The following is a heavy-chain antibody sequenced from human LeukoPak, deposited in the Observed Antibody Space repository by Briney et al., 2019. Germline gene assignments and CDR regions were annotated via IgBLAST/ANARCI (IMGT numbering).Heavy chain of an antibody. CDR3: ARDTSRYCSSTSCPSPFDY. Sequence: PSETLSLTCTVSGGSISNGSYYWSWIRQPAGKGLEWIGRIYTSGSTNYNPSLKSRVTISVDTSKNQFSLKLSSVTAADTAVYYCARDTSRYCSSTSCPSPFDYWGQGTLVTASS. CDR1: GGSISNGSYY. J-gene: IGHJ4*02. CDR2: IYTSGST. D-gene: IGHD2-2*01. V-gene: IGHV4-61*02.